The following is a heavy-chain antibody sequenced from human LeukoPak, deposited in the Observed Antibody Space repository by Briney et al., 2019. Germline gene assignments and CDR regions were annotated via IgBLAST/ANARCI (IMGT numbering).Heavy chain of an antibody. V-gene: IGHV4-39*01. CDR3: ARQGIAAAGTGDWFDP. D-gene: IGHD6-13*01. Sequence: SETLSLTCTVSGGSISSSSYYWGWIRQPPGKGLEWIGSIYYSGSTYYNPSLKSRLTISVDTSKNQFSLKLSSVTAADTAVYYCARQGIAAAGTGDWFDPWGQGTLVTVSS. CDR1: GGSISSSSYY. J-gene: IGHJ5*02. CDR2: IYYSGST.